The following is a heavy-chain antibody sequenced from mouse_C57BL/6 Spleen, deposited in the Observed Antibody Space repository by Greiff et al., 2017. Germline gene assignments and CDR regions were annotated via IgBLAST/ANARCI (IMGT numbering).Heavy chain of an antibody. V-gene: IGHV5-6*01. J-gene: IGHJ3*01. CDR3: ARLNYGSSLAWFAY. Sequence: EVHLVESGGDLVKPGGSLKLSCAASGFTFSSYGMSWVRQTPDKRLEWVATISSGGSYTYYPDSVKGRFTISRDNAKNTLYLQMSSLKSEDTAMYYCARLNYGSSLAWFAYWGQGTLVTVSA. D-gene: IGHD1-1*01. CDR1: GFTFSSYG. CDR2: ISSGGSYT.